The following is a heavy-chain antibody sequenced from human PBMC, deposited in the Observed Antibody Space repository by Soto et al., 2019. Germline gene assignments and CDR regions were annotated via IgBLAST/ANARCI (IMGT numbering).Heavy chain of an antibody. J-gene: IGHJ6*02. Sequence: EMQLVESGGALVQPGGSLQLSCAASGFIFADSTIHWVRQASGKGLEWVGRIRSKAHNYAIEYAESVKGRFVISRDNSRNTAYLQMNSLKTEDTAVYYWTRHDPVGWGDVWGQGTTVTVSS. CDR3: TRHDPVGWGDV. CDR1: GFIFADST. D-gene: IGHD3-16*01. V-gene: IGHV3-73*02. CDR2: IRSKAHNYAI.